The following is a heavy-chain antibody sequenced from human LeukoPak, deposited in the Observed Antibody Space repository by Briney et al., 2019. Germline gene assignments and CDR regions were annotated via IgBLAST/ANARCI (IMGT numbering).Heavy chain of an antibody. CDR2: ISAYNGNT. CDR1: GYTFTSYG. CDR3: ASRDREESCYYYGMDV. D-gene: IGHD1-26*01. V-gene: IGHV1-18*01. Sequence: GASVKVSCKASGYTFTSYGISWVRQAPGQGLEWMGWISAYNGNTNYAQKLQGRVTMTTDTSTSTAYMELRSLRSDDTAVYYCASRDREESCYYYGMDVWGQGTTVTVSS. J-gene: IGHJ6*02.